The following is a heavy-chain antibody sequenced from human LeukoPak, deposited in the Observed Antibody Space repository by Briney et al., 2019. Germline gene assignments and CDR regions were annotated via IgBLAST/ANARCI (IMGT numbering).Heavy chain of an antibody. CDR3: ARDLGYDFWSGNLNGDNWFDP. Sequence: ASVKVSCKASGYTFTTYGITWVRQAPGQGLEWMGWISAYNGNTNNAQKLQGRVTMTTDTSTSTGYMELRSLRSDDTAVYYCARDLGYDFWSGNLNGDNWFDPWGQGTLVTVSS. CDR2: ISAYNGNT. J-gene: IGHJ5*02. V-gene: IGHV1-18*01. D-gene: IGHD3-3*01. CDR1: GYTFTTYG.